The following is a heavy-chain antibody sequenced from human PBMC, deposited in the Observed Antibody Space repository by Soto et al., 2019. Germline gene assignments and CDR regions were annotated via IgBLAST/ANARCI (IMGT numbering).Heavy chain of an antibody. D-gene: IGHD3-10*01. V-gene: IGHV3-30*18. J-gene: IGHJ6*02. CDR1: GFTFSTYG. Sequence: PGGSLRLSCAASGFTFSTYGMHWVRQAPGKGLEWVAFVSYDGSNKYYADSVRGRFTISRDNSKNTLYLQMNSLRAEDTAVFYCAKAERGTYYPLDYYNVMDVRGQGTTVTVSS. CDR3: AKAERGTYYPLDYYNVMDV. CDR2: VSYDGSNK.